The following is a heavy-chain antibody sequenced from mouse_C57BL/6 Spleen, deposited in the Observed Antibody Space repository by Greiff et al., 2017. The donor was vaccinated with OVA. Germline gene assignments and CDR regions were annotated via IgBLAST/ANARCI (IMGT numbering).Heavy chain of an antibody. CDR3: ARSYYDYPHAMDY. Sequence: VQLQQSGPELVKPGASVKISCKASGYSFTSYYIHWVKQRPGQGLEWIGWIYPGSGNTKYNEKFKGKATLTADTSSSTAYMQLSSLTSEDSAVYYCARSYYDYPHAMDYWGQGTSVTVSS. CDR2: IYPGSGNT. D-gene: IGHD2-4*01. J-gene: IGHJ4*01. V-gene: IGHV1-66*01. CDR1: GYSFTSYY.